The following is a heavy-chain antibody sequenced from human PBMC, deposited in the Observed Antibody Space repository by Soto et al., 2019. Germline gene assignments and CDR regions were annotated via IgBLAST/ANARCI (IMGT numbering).Heavy chain of an antibody. J-gene: IGHJ4*02. Sequence: QVQLVQSGAEVKRPGSSVKVSCKASGDTFNFYSINWVRQAPGVGLAWMGRVNPIVSMSNYAQKFQGRFTMTADKSTSTAYMELSSLRSEDTAIYYCASSYGSGYRAFDYWGQGALVTVSS. V-gene: IGHV1-69*02. CDR3: ASSYGSGYRAFDY. D-gene: IGHD3-10*01. CDR2: VNPIVSMS. CDR1: GDTFNFYS.